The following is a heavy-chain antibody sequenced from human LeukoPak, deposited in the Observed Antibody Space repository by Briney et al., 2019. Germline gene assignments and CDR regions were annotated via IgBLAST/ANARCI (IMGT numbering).Heavy chain of an antibody. CDR2: INHSGST. CDR3: ARVLGYSNYIGRRVGLNWFDP. D-gene: IGHD4-11*01. V-gene: IGHV4-34*01. J-gene: IGHJ5*02. Sequence: PSETLSLTCAVYGGSFSGYYWSWIRQPPGKGLEWIGEINHSGSTNYNPSLKSRVTISVDTSKNQFSLKLSSVTAADTAVYYCARVLGYSNYIGRRVGLNWFDPWGQGTLVTVSS. CDR1: GGSFSGYY.